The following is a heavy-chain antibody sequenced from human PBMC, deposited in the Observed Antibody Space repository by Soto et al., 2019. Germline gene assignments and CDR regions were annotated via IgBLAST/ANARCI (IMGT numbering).Heavy chain of an antibody. CDR2: IYPGDSDT. D-gene: IGHD3-22*01. CDR1: GYSFTSYW. J-gene: IGHJ3*02. V-gene: IGHV5-51*01. Sequence: PGESLKISCKGSGYSFTSYWIGWVRQMPGKGLEWMGIIYPGDSDTRYSPSFQGQVTISADKSISTAYLQWSSLRSEDTAVYYCAGGDSSGYYAPGGLDASDIWGQGTMVTVSS. CDR3: AGGDSSGYYAPGGLDASDI.